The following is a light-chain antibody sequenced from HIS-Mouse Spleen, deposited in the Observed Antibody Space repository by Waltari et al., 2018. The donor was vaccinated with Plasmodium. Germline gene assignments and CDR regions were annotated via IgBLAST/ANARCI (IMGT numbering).Light chain of an antibody. Sequence: DIQMTQSPSTLSASVGDRVTITCRASQSISIRLAWSQQKTGKAPKLLIYKASSLGSGVPSRFSGSGSGTEFTLTISSLQPDDFATYYCQQYNSYSWTFGQGTKVEIK. J-gene: IGKJ1*01. CDR2: KAS. V-gene: IGKV1-5*03. CDR3: QQYNSYSWT. CDR1: QSISIR.